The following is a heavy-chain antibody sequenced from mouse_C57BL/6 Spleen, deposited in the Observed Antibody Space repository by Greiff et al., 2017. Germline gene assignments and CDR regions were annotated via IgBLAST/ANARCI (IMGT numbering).Heavy chain of an antibody. CDR1: GYTFTGYW. CDR3: ARWAYWLRSYFAY. Sequence: VQLQQSGAELMKPGASVTLSCKATGYTFTGYWIEWVKQRPGHGLEWIGAILPGTGSTTYNEKFKGKATLTADKSSSTAYMELRSLTSADSAVYFCARWAYWLRSYFAYWGQGTTLTVSA. V-gene: IGHV1-9*01. J-gene: IGHJ2*01. CDR2: ILPGTGST. D-gene: IGHD1-1*01.